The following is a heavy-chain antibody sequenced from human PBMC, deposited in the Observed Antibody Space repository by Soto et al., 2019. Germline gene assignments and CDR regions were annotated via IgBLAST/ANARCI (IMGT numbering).Heavy chain of an antibody. V-gene: IGHV4-34*01. D-gene: IGHD3-3*01. CDR3: ARGVPISDFWSGYEDGLDY. J-gene: IGHJ4*02. CDR2: INHSGST. CDR1: GGSFSGYY. Sequence: SETLSLTCAVYGGSFSGYYWSWIRRPPGKGLEWIGEINHSGSTNYNPSLKSRVTISVDTSKNQFSLKLSSVTAADTAVYYCARGVPISDFWSGYEDGLDYWGQGTLVTVSS.